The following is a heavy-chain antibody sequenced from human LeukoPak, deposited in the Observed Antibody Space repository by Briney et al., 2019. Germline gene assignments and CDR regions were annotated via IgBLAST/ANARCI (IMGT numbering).Heavy chain of an antibody. Sequence: SETLSLTCAVYGGSFSGYYWSWIRQPPGKGLEWIGEINHSGSTNYNPSLKSRVTISVDTSKNQFSLKLSSVTAADTAVYYCARARAGHFGYWGQGTLVTVSS. CDR3: ARARAGHFGY. J-gene: IGHJ4*02. V-gene: IGHV4-34*01. CDR2: INHSGST. CDR1: GGSFSGYY.